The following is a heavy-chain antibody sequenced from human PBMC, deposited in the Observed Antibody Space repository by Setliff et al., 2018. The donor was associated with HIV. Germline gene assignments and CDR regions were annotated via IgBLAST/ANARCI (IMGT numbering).Heavy chain of an antibody. Sequence: KSSETLSLTCAVSGYPISSGYYWGWIRQPPGKGLEWIGSIYHSGSTYYSPSLKSRVTISVDTSKNQFSLKLNSVTAADTALYFCARHYTGYGPLHYWGQGTLVTVSS. CDR3: ARHYTGYGPLHY. D-gene: IGHD5-12*01. CDR2: IYHSGST. V-gene: IGHV4-38-2*01. J-gene: IGHJ4*02. CDR1: GYPISSGYY.